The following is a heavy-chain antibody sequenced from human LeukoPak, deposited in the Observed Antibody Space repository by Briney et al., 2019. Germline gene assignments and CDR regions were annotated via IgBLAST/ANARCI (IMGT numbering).Heavy chain of an antibody. J-gene: IGHJ5*02. D-gene: IGHD2-2*02. Sequence: ASVKVSCKASGYTFTSYYMHWVRQAPGQGLEWMGWINPNIGGTTYAQKFQGRVTMTRDTSISTAYMELSRLRSDDTAVYYCARGLGYCSSTSCYSYWFDPWGQRTLVTVPS. V-gene: IGHV1-2*02. CDR2: INPNIGGT. CDR3: ARGLGYCSSTSCYSYWFDP. CDR1: GYTFTSYY.